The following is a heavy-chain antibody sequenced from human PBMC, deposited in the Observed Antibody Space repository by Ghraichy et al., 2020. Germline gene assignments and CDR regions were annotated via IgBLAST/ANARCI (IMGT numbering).Heavy chain of an antibody. V-gene: IGHV3-30-3*01. CDR1: GFTFSSYA. Sequence: GGSLRLSCAASGFTFSSYAMHWVRQAPGKGLEWVAVISYDGSNKYYADSVKGRFTISRDNSKNTLYLQMNSLRAEDTAVYYCARGRGDYYDSSGYLDYWGQGTLVTVSS. CDR3: ARGRGDYYDSSGYLDY. CDR2: ISYDGSNK. J-gene: IGHJ4*02. D-gene: IGHD3-22*01.